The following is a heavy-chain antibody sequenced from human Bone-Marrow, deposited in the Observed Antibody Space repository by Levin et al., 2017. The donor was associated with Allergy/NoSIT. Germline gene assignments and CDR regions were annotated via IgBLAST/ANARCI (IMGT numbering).Heavy chain of an antibody. V-gene: IGHV3-23*01. CDR3: GKYYYSSGIGP. CDR1: GFTFSDFS. D-gene: IGHD3-10*01. J-gene: IGHJ5*02. CDR2: ISPSGGST. Sequence: GGSLRLSCVTSGFTFSDFSMTWVRQRPGKGLEWVASISPSGGSTYYGDSMKGRFTLSRDNSKNTVDLQMSNLRDEDTAVYYCGKYYYSSGIGPWGQGTLVTVSS.